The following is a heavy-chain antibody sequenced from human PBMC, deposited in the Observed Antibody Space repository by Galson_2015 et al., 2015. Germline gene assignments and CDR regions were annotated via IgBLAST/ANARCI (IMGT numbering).Heavy chain of an antibody. CDR1: GFTFSNAW. V-gene: IGHV3-15*01. D-gene: IGHD4-17*01. Sequence: SLRLSCAASGFTFSNAWMSWVRQAPGKGLEWVGRIKSKTDGGTTDYAAPVKGRFTISRDDSKNTLYLRMNSLKTEDTAVYYCTTRPSTDYDYGDYVVDYWGQGTLVTVSS. J-gene: IGHJ4*02. CDR2: IKSKTDGGTT. CDR3: TTRPSTDYDYGDYVVDY.